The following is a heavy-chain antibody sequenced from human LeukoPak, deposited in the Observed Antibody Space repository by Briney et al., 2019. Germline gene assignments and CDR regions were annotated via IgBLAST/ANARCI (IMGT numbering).Heavy chain of an antibody. D-gene: IGHD6-19*01. V-gene: IGHV4-39*01. CDR2: IYYSGST. CDR3: ARGWPGAGVGIAVTIFDY. CDR1: GGSISSSSYY. J-gene: IGHJ4*02. Sequence: SETLSLTCTVSGGSISSSSYYWGWIRQPPGKGLEWIGSIYYSGSTYYNPSLKSRVTISVDTSKNQFSLKLSSVTAADTAVYYCARGWPGAGVGIAVTIFDYWGQGTLVTVSS.